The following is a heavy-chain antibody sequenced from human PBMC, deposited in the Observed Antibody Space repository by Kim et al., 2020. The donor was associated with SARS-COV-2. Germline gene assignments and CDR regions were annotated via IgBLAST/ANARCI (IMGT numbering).Heavy chain of an antibody. CDR3: ARHPYGDYDQVVSGYYFDY. CDR1: GGSISSSSYY. V-gene: IGHV4-39*01. J-gene: IGHJ4*02. D-gene: IGHD4-17*01. CDR2: IYYSGST. Sequence: SETLSLTCTVSGGSISSSSYYWGWIRQPPGKGLEWIGSIYYSGSTYYNPSLKSRVTISVDTSKNQFSLKLSSVTAADTAVYYCARHPYGDYDQVVSGYYFDYWGQGTLVTVSS.